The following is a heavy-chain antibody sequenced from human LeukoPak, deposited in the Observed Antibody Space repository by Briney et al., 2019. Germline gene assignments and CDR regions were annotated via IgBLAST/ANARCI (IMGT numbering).Heavy chain of an antibody. CDR3: AREGYYYDSSDYYYSLFDY. Sequence: SSETLSLTCTVSGGSISSGSFYWNWIRQPAGKGLEWIGRIYSSGRTNYNPSLNSRVTISVDTSKNQFSLKLSSVTAADTAVYYCAREGYYYDSSDYYYSLFDYWGQGTLVTVSS. CDR1: GGSISSGSFY. V-gene: IGHV4-61*02. J-gene: IGHJ4*02. D-gene: IGHD3-22*01. CDR2: IYSSGRT.